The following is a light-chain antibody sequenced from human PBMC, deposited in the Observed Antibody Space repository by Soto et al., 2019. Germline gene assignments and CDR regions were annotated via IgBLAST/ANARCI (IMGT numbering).Light chain of an antibody. V-gene: IGKV1-9*01. CDR1: QAISSY. Sequence: IQLTQSPSSLSASVGDRVTITCRASQAISSYLAWYQQKPGKAPNLLIYGASTLQSGVPSRFSGSGSGTEFTLTISSLQPEDFATYYCQQLNSYPRTFGQVTKVEIK. CDR2: GAS. CDR3: QQLNSYPRT. J-gene: IGKJ1*01.